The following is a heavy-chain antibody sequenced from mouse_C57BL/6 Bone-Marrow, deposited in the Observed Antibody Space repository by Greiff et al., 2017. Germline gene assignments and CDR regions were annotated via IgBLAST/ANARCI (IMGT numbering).Heavy chain of an antibody. J-gene: IGHJ3*01. CDR3: ARGGSYSFAY. V-gene: IGHV1-54*01. D-gene: IGHD2-12*01. CDR1: GYAFTNYL. Sequence: QVQLQQSGAELVRPGTSVKVSCKASGYAFTNYLIEWVKQRPGQGLEWIGVINPGSGGTNYNEKFKGKATLTADKSSSTAYMQLSNLTSEDSAVYFCARGGSYSFAYWGQGTLVTVSA. CDR2: INPGSGGT.